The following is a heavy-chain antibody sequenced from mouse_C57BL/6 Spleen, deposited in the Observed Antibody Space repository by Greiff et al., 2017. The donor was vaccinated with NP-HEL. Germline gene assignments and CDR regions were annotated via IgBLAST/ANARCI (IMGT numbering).Heavy chain of an antibody. CDR3: AREDYYGSSYGSAMDY. CDR2: IYPGDGDT. J-gene: IGHJ4*01. CDR1: GYAFSSSW. D-gene: IGHD1-1*01. V-gene: IGHV1-82*01. Sequence: VKLMESGPELVKPGASVKISCKASGYAFSSSWMNWVKQRPGKGLEWIGRIYPGDGDTNYNGKFKGKATLTADKSSSTAYMQLSSLTSEDSAVYFCAREDYYGSSYGSAMDYWGQGTSVTVSS.